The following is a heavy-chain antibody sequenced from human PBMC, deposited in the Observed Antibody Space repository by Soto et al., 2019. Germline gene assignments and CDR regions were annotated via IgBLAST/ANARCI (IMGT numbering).Heavy chain of an antibody. J-gene: IGHJ4*02. Sequence: PGGSLRLSCAASGFTFSSYAMSWVRQAPGRGLEWVSAISGSGGSTYYADSVKGRFTISRDNSKNTLYLQMNSLRAEDTAVYYCATDLSYSSGWNDYGWGQGTLVTVSS. D-gene: IGHD6-19*01. CDR1: GFTFSSYA. V-gene: IGHV3-23*01. CDR2: ISGSGGST. CDR3: ATDLSYSSGWNDYG.